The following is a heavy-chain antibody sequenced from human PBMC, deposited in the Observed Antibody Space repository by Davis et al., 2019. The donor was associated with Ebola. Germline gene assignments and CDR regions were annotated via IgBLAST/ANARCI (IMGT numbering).Heavy chain of an antibody. CDR3: ARLNLGVTSSLGRVYYYYGMDV. CDR2: IIPIFGTA. CDR1: GGTFSSYA. D-gene: IGHD4-17*01. Sequence: AASVKVSCKASGGTFSSYAISWVRQAPGQGLEWMGGIIPIFGTANYAQKFQGRVTITADKSTITAYMELSSLRSEDTAVYYCARLNLGVTSSLGRVYYYYGMDVWGQGTTVTVSS. J-gene: IGHJ6*02. V-gene: IGHV1-69*06.